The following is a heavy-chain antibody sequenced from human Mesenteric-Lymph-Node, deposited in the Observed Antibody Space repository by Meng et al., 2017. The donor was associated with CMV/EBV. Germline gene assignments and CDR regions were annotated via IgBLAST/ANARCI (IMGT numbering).Heavy chain of an antibody. V-gene: IGHV3-23*01. CDR3: AKDRRQVVPAAINWFDP. CDR2: VSPSGTHT. J-gene: IGHJ5*02. Sequence: GESLKISCAASGFTFSAYAMTWVRQAPGKGLEWVSTVSPSGTHTDYADSLKGRFTISRDNSKNTLYLQMNSLRAEDTAVYYCAKDRRQVVPAAINWFDPWGQGTLVTVSS. CDR1: GFTFSAYA. D-gene: IGHD2-2*02.